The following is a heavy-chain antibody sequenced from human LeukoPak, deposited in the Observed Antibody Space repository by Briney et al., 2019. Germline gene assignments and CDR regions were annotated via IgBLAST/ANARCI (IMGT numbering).Heavy chain of an antibody. CDR1: GFTFSSSW. D-gene: IGHD4-23*01. Sequence: GGSLRLSCVASGFTFSSSWMYWVRQAPGKGLVWASRISSDGSSTTYADSVKGRFTISRDNAKNSVYLQMNSLRDEDTAVYHCARDYGGHGEYFDYWGQGTLVTVSS. CDR2: ISSDGSST. J-gene: IGHJ4*02. CDR3: ARDYGGHGEYFDY. V-gene: IGHV3-74*03.